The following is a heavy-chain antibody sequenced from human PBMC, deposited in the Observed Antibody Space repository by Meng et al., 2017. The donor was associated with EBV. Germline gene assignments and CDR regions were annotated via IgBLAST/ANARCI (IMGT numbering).Heavy chain of an antibody. CDR3: ASESGRGYTPDY. V-gene: IGHV1-69*01. Sequence: QVQLVQSAAGVKKPGASVKFSCKTSGGSFRYYAISWVRQAPGQGLEWLGGFLPRLGAPNYAQKFHGRVKITADESTSTHYMDLSSLRSEDTAIYYCASESGRGYTPDYWGQGTLVTVSS. CDR2: FLPRLGAP. J-gene: IGHJ4*02. CDR1: GGSFRYYA. D-gene: IGHD3-10*01.